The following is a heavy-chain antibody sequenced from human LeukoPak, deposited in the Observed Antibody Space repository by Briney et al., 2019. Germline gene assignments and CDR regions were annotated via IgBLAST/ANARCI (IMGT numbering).Heavy chain of an antibody. CDR1: GFTFSSYA. J-gene: IGHJ4*02. CDR2: ISSNGGST. CDR3: VKAVGATGGPFDY. V-gene: IGHV3-64D*09. Sequence: PGRSLRLSCAASGFTFSSYAMHWVRQAPGKGLEYVSAISSNGGSTYYADSVKGRFTISRDNSKNTLYLQMSSLRAEDTAVYYCVKAVGATGGPFDYWGQGTLVTVSS. D-gene: IGHD1-26*01.